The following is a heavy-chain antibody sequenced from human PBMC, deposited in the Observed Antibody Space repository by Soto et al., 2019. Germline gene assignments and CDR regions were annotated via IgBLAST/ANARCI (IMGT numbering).Heavy chain of an antibody. CDR2: ISGSGGST. CDR3: ANVVAVAGTVY. CDR1: GFSFNSYA. V-gene: IGHV3-23*01. Sequence: GGSLRLSGAASGFSFNSYAMSWVRQAPGKGLEWVSAISGSGGSTYYADSVKGRFTISRDNSKNALYLQVEDRKAEDTAVYYCANVVAVAGTVYWGPGTLVTVSS. J-gene: IGHJ4*02. D-gene: IGHD6-13*01.